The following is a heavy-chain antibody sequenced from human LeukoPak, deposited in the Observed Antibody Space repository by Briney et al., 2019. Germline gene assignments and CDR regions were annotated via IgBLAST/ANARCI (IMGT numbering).Heavy chain of an antibody. CDR3: ARERQFDY. CDR2: ISSSSSYI. CDR1: GFSFGSFW. J-gene: IGHJ4*02. Sequence: GGSLRLSCAASGFSFGSFWMSWVRQAPGKGLEWVSSISSSSSYIYYADSVKGRFTISRDNAKNSLYLQMNSLRAEDTAVYYCARERQFDYWGQGTLVTVSS. V-gene: IGHV3-21*01. D-gene: IGHD6-25*01.